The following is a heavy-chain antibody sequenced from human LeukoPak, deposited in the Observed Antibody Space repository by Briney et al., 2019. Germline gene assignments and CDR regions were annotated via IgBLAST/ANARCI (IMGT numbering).Heavy chain of an antibody. V-gene: IGHV4-31*03. J-gene: IGHJ5*02. CDR2: IYYSGST. CDR3: ARALVQHTRQLVLNWFDP. D-gene: IGHD6-13*01. CDR1: GGSISSGGYY. Sequence: PSQTLSLTCTVSGGSISSGGYYWSWIRQHPGKGLEWIGYIYYSGSTYYNPSLKSRVTISVDTSKNQFSLKLSSVTAADTAVYYCARALVQHTRQLVLNWFDPWGQGTLVTVSS.